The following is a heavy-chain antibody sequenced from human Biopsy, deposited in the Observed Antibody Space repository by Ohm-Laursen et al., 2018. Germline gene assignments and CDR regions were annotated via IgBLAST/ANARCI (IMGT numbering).Heavy chain of an antibody. CDR3: ARIAAAGWDDY. J-gene: IGHJ4*02. V-gene: IGHV1-18*01. CDR1: GYKFTSYG. Sequence: GASVKVSCKASGYKFTSYGMSWVRQAPGQGFEWMGRISGYNGNTNYAQKVQGRITMTIDAATSTCDMDLRSLKSDDTAVYYCARIAAAGWDDYWGQGTLVTVSS. CDR2: ISGYNGNT. D-gene: IGHD6-25*01.